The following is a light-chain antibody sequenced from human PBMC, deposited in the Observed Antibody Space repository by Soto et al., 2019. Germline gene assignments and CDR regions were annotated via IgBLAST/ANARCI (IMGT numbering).Light chain of an antibody. CDR1: QTVRNNY. J-gene: IGKJ5*01. Sequence: EFVLTQSPGTLSLSPGERATLSCRASQTVRNNYLAWYQQKPGQAPRLLIYDASSRATGIPDRFSGGGSGTDFTLTISRLEPEDFAVYYCQQYGSSPPWTFGQGTRLEIK. CDR3: QQYGSSPPWT. CDR2: DAS. V-gene: IGKV3-20*01.